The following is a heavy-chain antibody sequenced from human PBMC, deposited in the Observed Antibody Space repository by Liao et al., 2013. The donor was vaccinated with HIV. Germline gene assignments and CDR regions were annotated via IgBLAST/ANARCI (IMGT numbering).Heavy chain of an antibody. CDR1: GGSISSSSYY. D-gene: IGHD3-3*01. J-gene: IGHJ3*02. CDR3: ASFNDFWHAFDI. CDR2: IYYSGST. V-gene: IGHV4-39*07. Sequence: QLQLQESGPGLVKPSETLSLTCTVSGGSISSSSYYWGWIRQPPGKGLEWIGSIYYSGSTYYNPSLKSRVTISVDTSKNQFSLKLSSVTAADTAVYYCASFNDFWHAFDIWGQGTMVTVSS.